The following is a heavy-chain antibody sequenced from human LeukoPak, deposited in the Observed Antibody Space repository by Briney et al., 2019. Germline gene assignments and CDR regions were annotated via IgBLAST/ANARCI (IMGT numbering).Heavy chain of an antibody. Sequence: ASVKVSCRASGYTFTTYHINWVRQATGQGLEWMGWMNPNSGDRGYAHKFQGRGTITTDTSISTTYLELRNLRTEDNAASFCGETTSFTASGYDYWGQGTLVTVSS. CDR2: MNPNSGDR. V-gene: IGHV1-8*03. CDR1: GYTFTTYH. CDR3: GETTSFTASGYDY. D-gene: IGHD1-1*01. J-gene: IGHJ4*02.